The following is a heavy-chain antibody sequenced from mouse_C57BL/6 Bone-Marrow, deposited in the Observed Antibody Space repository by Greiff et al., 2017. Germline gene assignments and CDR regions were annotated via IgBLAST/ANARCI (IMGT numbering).Heavy chain of an antibody. V-gene: IGHV5-17*01. D-gene: IGHD4-1*01. CDR2: ISSGSSTI. CDR3: ATAGRFYYFDY. CDR1: GFTFSDYG. J-gene: IGHJ2*01. Sequence: DVMLVESGGGLVKPGGSLKLSCAASGFTFSDYGMHWVRQAPEKGLEWVAYISSGSSTIYYADTVKGRFTISRDNAKNTLFLQMTSLRSEDTAMYYCATAGRFYYFDYWGQGTTLTVSS.